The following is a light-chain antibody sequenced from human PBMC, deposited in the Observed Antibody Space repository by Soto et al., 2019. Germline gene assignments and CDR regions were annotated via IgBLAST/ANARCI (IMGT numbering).Light chain of an antibody. Sequence: QSVLTQPASVSGSPGQSITISCTGTSSDVGGYNYVSWYQHHPGKSPKLLIYEVSHRPSGVSNRSSGSKSGNTASLTISGLQAEDEADYYCSSYASSTTAFGGGTKLTVL. CDR1: SSDVGGYNY. CDR3: SSYASSTTA. V-gene: IGLV2-14*01. CDR2: EVS. J-gene: IGLJ2*01.